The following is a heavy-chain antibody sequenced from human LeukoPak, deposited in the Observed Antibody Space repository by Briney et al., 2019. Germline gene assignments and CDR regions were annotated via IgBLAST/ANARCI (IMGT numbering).Heavy chain of an antibody. V-gene: IGHV1-8*01. CDR1: GDTFTSYD. CDR3: ARIAAAGNRRLNY. Sequence: ASVEVSCNASGDTFTSYDINWVRQATGQGLEWMGWMNPNSGNTSYAQKFQGRITMTRNTSISPAYMELSSLTSEDTAVYYCARIAAAGNRRLNYWGQGTLVTVSS. J-gene: IGHJ4*02. CDR2: MNPNSGNT. D-gene: IGHD6-13*01.